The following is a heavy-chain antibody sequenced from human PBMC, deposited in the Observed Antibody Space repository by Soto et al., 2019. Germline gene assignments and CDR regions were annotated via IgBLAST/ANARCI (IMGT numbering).Heavy chain of an antibody. CDR3: ARDGGGAIPFDY. D-gene: IGHD3-16*02. CDR2: ISSSSYI. J-gene: IGHJ4*02. CDR1: GFTFSSYS. V-gene: IGHV3-21*01. Sequence: GGSLRLSCAASGFTFSSYSMNWVRQAPGKGLEWVSSISSSSYIYYADSVKGRFTISRDNAKNSLYLQMNSLRAEDTAVYYCARDGGGAIPFDYWGQGTLVTVSS.